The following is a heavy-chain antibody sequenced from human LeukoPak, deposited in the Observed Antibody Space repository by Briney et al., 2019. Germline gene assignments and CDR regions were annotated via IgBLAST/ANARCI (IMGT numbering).Heavy chain of an antibody. CDR1: GFTFSNSY. J-gene: IGHJ4*02. CDR2: IKQDGIEK. Sequence: GGSLRLSCAASGFTFSNSYMTWFRQTPGKGLEWVANIKQDGIEKFYLDSVRGRFTVSRDNAKDLLFLQMNSLTAEDTAVYYCARGDGWLVDYWGQGTLVTVSS. CDR3: ARGDGWLVDY. D-gene: IGHD5-24*01. V-gene: IGHV3-7*04.